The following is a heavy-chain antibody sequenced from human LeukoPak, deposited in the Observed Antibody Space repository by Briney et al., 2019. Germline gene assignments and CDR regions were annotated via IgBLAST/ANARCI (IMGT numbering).Heavy chain of an antibody. J-gene: IGHJ4*02. V-gene: IGHV3-23*01. Sequence: GGSLRLSCAASGFTFSSYAMSWVRQAPGKGLEWVSAISGSGGSTYYADSVKGRFTISRDNSKNTLYLQMSSLRAEDTAVYYCAKDRARWGGFDYWGQGTQVTVSS. CDR3: AKDRARWGGFDY. CDR2: ISGSGGST. CDR1: GFTFSSYA. D-gene: IGHD3-16*01.